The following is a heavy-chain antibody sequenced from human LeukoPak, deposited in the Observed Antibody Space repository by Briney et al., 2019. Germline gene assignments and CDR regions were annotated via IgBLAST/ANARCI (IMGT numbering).Heavy chain of an antibody. CDR3: ARDWVH. CDR1: GGSISSSSYY. J-gene: IGHJ4*02. Sequence: SETLSLTCTVSGGSISSSSYYWGWIRQPPGKGLEWIGYIYYSGSTNYNPSLKSRVTISVDTSKNQFSLKLSSVTAADTAVYYCARDWVHWGQGTLVTVSS. V-gene: IGHV4-61*01. D-gene: IGHD3-10*01. CDR2: IYYSGST.